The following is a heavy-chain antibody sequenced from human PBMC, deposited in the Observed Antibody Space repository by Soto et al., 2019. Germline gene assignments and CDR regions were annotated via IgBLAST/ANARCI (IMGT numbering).Heavy chain of an antibody. CDR2: INSDESTT. D-gene: IGHD4-17*01. CDR1: GFTFINYW. V-gene: IGHV3-74*01. CDR3: ALSPTVTTDY. Sequence: PGGSLRLSCAASGFTFINYWMHWVRQVPGKGLVWVSRINSDESTTNYADSVKGRFTISRDNAKNTLYLQMNSLRAEDTAVYYGALSPTVTTDYWGQGTLVTVSS. J-gene: IGHJ4*02.